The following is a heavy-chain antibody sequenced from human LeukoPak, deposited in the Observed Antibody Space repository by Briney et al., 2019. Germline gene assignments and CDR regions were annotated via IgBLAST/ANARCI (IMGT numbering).Heavy chain of an antibody. CDR1: GGSISSGDYY. D-gene: IGHD3-3*01. CDR2: IYYSGST. J-gene: IGHJ5*02. CDR3: ARVSLRFLEWLPFGFDP. V-gene: IGHV4-30-4*01. Sequence: SETLSLTCTVSGGSISSGDYYWSWIRQPPGKGLEWIGYIYYSGSTYYNPSLKSRVTISVHTSKNQFSLKLSSVTAADTAVYYCARVSLRFLEWLPFGFDPWGQGTLVTVSS.